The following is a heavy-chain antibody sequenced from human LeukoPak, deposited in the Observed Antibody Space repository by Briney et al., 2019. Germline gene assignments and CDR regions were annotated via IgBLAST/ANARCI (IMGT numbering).Heavy chain of an antibody. Sequence: ASVKVSCKASGYSFTNYGITWVRQAPGQGLEWMGWISAYNGNTNYAQKLQGRVTMTTDTSTGTAYMELRSLRSDDTAVYYCARDPGDTAMVDYWGQGTLVTVSS. CDR1: GYSFTNYG. CDR3: ARDPGDTAMVDY. CDR2: ISAYNGNT. V-gene: IGHV1-18*01. D-gene: IGHD5-18*01. J-gene: IGHJ4*02.